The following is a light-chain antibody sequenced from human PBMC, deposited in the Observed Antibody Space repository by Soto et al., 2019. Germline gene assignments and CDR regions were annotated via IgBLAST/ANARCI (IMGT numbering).Light chain of an antibody. CDR3: QQYYDWPPIT. CDR2: GAS. Sequence: EIVMTQSPATLSVSPGERATISCRASQSIMFSLAWYQQKPGQAPRLLISGASTRATGIPARFSGSGSGKEFTLTISSLQSEDFAVYYCQQYYDWPPITFGGGTKVEIK. CDR1: QSIMFS. J-gene: IGKJ4*01. V-gene: IGKV3-15*01.